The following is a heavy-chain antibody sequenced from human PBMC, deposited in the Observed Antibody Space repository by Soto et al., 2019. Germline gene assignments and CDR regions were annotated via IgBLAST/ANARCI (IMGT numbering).Heavy chain of an antibody. V-gene: IGHV1-18*01. J-gene: IGHJ4*02. Sequence: VKVSCKASSYTFSTYAINWVRQAPGQGLEWMGWISIYNGNTNYAQNLQGRVTMTADTSTSTAYMELNSLRTEDTALYYCAKALGPYGDYSFDYWGQGTLVTVSS. CDR3: AKALGPYGDYSFDY. CDR2: ISIYNGNT. CDR1: SYTFSTYA. D-gene: IGHD4-17*01.